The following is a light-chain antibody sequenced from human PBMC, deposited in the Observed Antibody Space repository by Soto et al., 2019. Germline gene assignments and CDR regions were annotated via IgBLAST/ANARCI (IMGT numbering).Light chain of an antibody. J-gene: IGLJ2*01. Sequence: QSALTQPPSASGSPGQSVTISCTGTSSDVGGYNHVSWYQQHPGKAPKILIYDVNTRPSGVPDRFSGSKSGNTASLTVSGIQAEDEADYYCSSYAGPTSLALFGGGTKLTVL. CDR3: SSYAGPTSLAL. V-gene: IGLV2-8*01. CDR1: SSDVGGYNH. CDR2: DVN.